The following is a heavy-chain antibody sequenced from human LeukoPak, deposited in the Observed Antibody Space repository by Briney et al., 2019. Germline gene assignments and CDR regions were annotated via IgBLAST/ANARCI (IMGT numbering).Heavy chain of an antibody. V-gene: IGHV1-69*01. CDR1: GGTFSSYA. D-gene: IGHD3-3*01. Sequence: GASVKVSCKASGGTFSSYAISWVRQAPGQGLEWMGGIIPIFGTANYAQKFQGRVTITADESTSTAYMELSGLRSEDTAVYYCARDRLSIDFWSGYGMDVWGQGTTVTVSS. CDR2: IIPIFGTA. CDR3: ARDRLSIDFWSGYGMDV. J-gene: IGHJ6*02.